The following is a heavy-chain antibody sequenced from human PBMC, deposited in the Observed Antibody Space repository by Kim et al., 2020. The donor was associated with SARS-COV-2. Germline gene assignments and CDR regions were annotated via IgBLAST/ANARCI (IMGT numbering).Heavy chain of an antibody. CDR3: ARRVVRQLWFLPVDYYYYYYGMDV. V-gene: IGHV4-39*01. Sequence: SETLSLTCTVSGGSISSSSYYWGWIRQPPGKGLEWIGSIYYSGSTYYNPSLKSRVTISVDTSKNQFSLKLSSVTAADTAVYYCARRVVRQLWFLPVDYYYYYYGMDVWGQGTTVTVSS. J-gene: IGHJ6*02. D-gene: IGHD5-18*01. CDR2: IYYSGST. CDR1: GGSISSSSYY.